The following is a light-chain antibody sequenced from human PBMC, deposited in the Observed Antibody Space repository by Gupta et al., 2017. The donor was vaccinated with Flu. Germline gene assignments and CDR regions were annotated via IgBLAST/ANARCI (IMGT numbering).Light chain of an antibody. CDR3: QHYES. V-gene: IGKV3-20*01. CDR2: DAS. Sequence: EIVLTQSPGTLSLSPGERATFSCRASQRASSHFLAWYQQKPGQAPRLLIYDASKRATGIPDRFSGSGSGTDFSLSISRVEPEDVGVYFCQHYESFGQGTKVEI. J-gene: IGKJ1*01. CDR1: QRASSHF.